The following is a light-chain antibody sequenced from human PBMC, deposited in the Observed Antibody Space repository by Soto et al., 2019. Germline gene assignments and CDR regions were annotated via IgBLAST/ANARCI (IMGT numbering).Light chain of an antibody. CDR1: SSDVGGYEY. V-gene: IGLV2-11*01. CDR2: DVN. Sequence: QSALTQPRSVSGSPGQSVTVSCTGTSSDVGGYEYVSWYQQYPGKAPKLMVYDVNKRPSGVPDRFSGSKSGNTASLTISGLQAEDEADYYCCSYAGSYTLVVFGGGTKLT. CDR3: CSYAGSYTLVV. J-gene: IGLJ2*01.